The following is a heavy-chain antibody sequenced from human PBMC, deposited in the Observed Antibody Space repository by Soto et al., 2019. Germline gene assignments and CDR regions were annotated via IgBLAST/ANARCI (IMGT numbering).Heavy chain of an antibody. J-gene: IGHJ4*02. D-gene: IGHD4-17*01. Sequence: SETLSLTCTVSGGSISSYYWSWIRQPPGKGLEWIGYIYYSGSTNYNPSLKSRVTISVDTSKNQFSLKLSSVTAADTAVYYCERGDYAFDYWGQGTLVTVSS. CDR3: ERGDYAFDY. CDR2: IYYSGST. V-gene: IGHV4-59*01. CDR1: GGSISSYY.